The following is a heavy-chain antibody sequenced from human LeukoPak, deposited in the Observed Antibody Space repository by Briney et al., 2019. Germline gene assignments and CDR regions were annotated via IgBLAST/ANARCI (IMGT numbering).Heavy chain of an antibody. Sequence: SETLFLTCAVYGGSFSGYYWSWIRQPPGKGLEWIGEINHSGSTNYNPSLKSRVTISVDTSKNQFSLKLNSVTAADTAVYYCARAPLWFGESMFDPWGQGTLVTVSS. D-gene: IGHD3-10*01. V-gene: IGHV4-34*01. CDR1: GGSFSGYY. CDR3: ARAPLWFGESMFDP. CDR2: INHSGST. J-gene: IGHJ5*02.